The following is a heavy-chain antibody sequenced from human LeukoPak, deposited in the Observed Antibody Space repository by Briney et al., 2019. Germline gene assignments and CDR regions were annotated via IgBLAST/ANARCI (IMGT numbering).Heavy chain of an antibody. CDR1: GFSLRDYW. D-gene: IGHD1-1*01. V-gene: IGHV3-7*03. Sequence: PGGSLRLSCAASGFSLRDYWLSWVRQAPGMGLEWVANIHQNGSDKYYVDSVKGRFTLSRDDSRNTVHLRLSNLRAEDTAVYYCAKASWVSNADAVLWGQGTLVTVSS. CDR2: IHQNGSDK. J-gene: IGHJ4*02. CDR3: AKASWVSNADAVL.